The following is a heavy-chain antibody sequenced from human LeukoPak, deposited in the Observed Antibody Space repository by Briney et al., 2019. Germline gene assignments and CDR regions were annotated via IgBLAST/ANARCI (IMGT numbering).Heavy chain of an antibody. J-gene: IGHJ6*02. CDR1: GYTFTSYD. D-gene: IGHD3-3*01. CDR3: ARGVRYYDFWSGTNHYGMDV. Sequence: ASVKVSCKASGYTFTSYDINWVRQATGQGLEWMGWMNPNSGNTGYAQKFQGRVTMTRNTSISTAYMELSSLRSKDTAVYYCARGVRYYDFWSGTNHYGMDVWGQGTTVTVSS. CDR2: MNPNSGNT. V-gene: IGHV1-8*01.